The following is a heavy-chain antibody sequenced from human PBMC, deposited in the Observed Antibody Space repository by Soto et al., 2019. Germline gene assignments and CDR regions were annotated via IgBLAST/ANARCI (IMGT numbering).Heavy chain of an antibody. CDR1: GFVFSTYS. Sequence: GGSLRLSCEASGFVFSTYSMNWVSQAPGKGLEWISYISSTSGTIYYADSVKGRFTIFRDNAKNSLFLQMNGLRDDDTAAYYCANQKIRFSVAGTLYGLGVWGQGTTVTVSS. V-gene: IGHV3-48*02. D-gene: IGHD6-19*01. J-gene: IGHJ6*02. CDR3: ANQKIRFSVAGTLYGLGV. CDR2: ISSTSGTI.